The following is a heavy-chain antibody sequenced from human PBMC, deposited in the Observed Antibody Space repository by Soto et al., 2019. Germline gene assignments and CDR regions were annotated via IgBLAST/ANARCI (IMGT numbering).Heavy chain of an antibody. CDR2: IRGSGGST. D-gene: IGHD2-15*01. J-gene: IGHJ4*02. CDR1: GFTVNNYA. V-gene: IGHV3-23*01. Sequence: EVQLLESGGGLVQPGGSLRLSCAASGFTVNNYAMSWVRQAPGKGLEWVSAIRGSGGSTYYADSVKGRFTISRDNSKNTLYVQRNSLRGEDTAVYYCAKVRGGCYHDYWGQGTLVTGSS. CDR3: AKVRGGCYHDY.